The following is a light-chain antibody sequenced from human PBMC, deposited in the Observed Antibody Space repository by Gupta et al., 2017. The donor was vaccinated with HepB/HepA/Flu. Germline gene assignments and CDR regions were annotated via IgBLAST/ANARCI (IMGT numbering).Light chain of an antibody. CDR1: QNIFHSSIGENC. V-gene: IGKV4-1*01. Sequence: DIVMTQSPDCLTVCRGGRATINCKSSQNIFHSSIGENCLAWYQLKPGQPPKLLIIGASTRESGVPDRFSGGGSGTDFTLTINSLQAEDVALYYCQQYSRSPWTFGQGTKVEIK. CDR3: QQYSRSPWT. CDR2: GAS. J-gene: IGKJ1*01.